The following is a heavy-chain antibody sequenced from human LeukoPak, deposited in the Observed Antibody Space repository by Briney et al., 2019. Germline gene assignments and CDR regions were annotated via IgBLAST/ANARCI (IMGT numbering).Heavy chain of an antibody. CDR2: ISSSSSYI. Sequence: GGSLRLSCAASGFTFSSYSMNWVRQAPGKGLEWVSSISSSSSYIYYADSVKGRFTISRDNAKNSLYLQMNGLRAEDTAVYYCARESRSASYFDYWGQGTLVTVSS. J-gene: IGHJ4*02. V-gene: IGHV3-21*01. CDR3: ARESRSASYFDY. CDR1: GFTFSSYS.